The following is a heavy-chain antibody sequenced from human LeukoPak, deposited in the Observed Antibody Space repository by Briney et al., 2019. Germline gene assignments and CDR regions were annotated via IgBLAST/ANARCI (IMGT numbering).Heavy chain of an antibody. CDR1: GGSISSSSYY. J-gene: IGHJ4*02. CDR2: IYYSGST. D-gene: IGHD6-19*01. CDR3: ARVPSSGWYWNYFDY. Sequence: SETLSLTCTVSGGSISSSSYYWGWIRQPPGKGLEWIGSIYYSGSTYYNPSLKSRVTISVDTSKNQFSLKLTSVTAADTAVYYCARVPSSGWYWNYFDYWGQGTLVTVSS. V-gene: IGHV4-39*07.